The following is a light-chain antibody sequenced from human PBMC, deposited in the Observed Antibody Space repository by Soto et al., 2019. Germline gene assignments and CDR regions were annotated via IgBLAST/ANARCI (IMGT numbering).Light chain of an antibody. CDR2: AAS. CDR3: LQDYGYSWT. Sequence: QMTQSPSSLSASVGEKIIITCRASRDVGSDVSWYQQKPGQAPKLLIYAASTLYTGVTSRFSGSRSGTEFTLTISSLQPEDFASYYCLQDYGYSWTFGQGTKVDIK. V-gene: IGKV1-6*01. CDR1: RDVGSD. J-gene: IGKJ1*01.